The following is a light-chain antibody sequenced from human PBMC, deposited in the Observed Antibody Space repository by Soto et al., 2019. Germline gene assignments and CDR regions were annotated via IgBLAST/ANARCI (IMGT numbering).Light chain of an antibody. Sequence: EIVMTQSPPSLTVTPGEPASISCSSSQRLLHSNGNIFLDWYLQKPGQSPQLLTYLGFNRASGVPDRVSGSAAGTDFTLKISRVEAEDAGVYCCMQALQTPYTFGQGNKLEIK. CDR3: MQALQTPYT. V-gene: IGKV2-28*01. J-gene: IGKJ2*01. CDR2: LGF. CDR1: QRLLHSNGNIF.